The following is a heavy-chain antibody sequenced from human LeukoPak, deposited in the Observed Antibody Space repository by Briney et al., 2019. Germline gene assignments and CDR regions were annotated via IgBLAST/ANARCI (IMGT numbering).Heavy chain of an antibody. V-gene: IGHV4-31*03. CDR3: ARGGFFGSGSLFDS. J-gene: IGHJ4*02. CDR2: IYYSGYT. CDR1: GGSVSSGGSY. Sequence: SETLSLTCSVSGGSVSSGGSYWSWIRQLPGKGLEWIGYIYYSGYTFYSPSLKSRVFISFDTSKNLFSLNFSSVTAADTAVYYCARGGFFGSGSLFDSWGQGTLVTVSS. D-gene: IGHD3-10*01.